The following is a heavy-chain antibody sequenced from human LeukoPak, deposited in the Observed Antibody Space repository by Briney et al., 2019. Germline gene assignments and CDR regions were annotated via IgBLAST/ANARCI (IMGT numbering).Heavy chain of an antibody. D-gene: IGHD2-15*01. Sequence: PGGSLRLSCAASGFTFDDYGMSWVRQAPGKGLEWVSGINWNGGSTGHADSVKGRFTISRDNAKNSLYLQMNSLRAEDTALYHCARVARYCSGGSCYSNYYYMDVWGKGTTVTVSS. CDR3: ARVARYCSGGSCYSNYYYMDV. V-gene: IGHV3-20*01. CDR2: INWNGGST. J-gene: IGHJ6*03. CDR1: GFTFDDYG.